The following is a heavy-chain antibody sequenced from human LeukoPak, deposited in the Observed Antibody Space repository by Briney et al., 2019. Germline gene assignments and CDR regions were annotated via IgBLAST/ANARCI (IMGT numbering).Heavy chain of an antibody. J-gene: IGHJ5*02. Sequence: ASLKVSCKASGYTFTSYGISWVRQAPGQGLEWMGWINPNSGGTNYAQKFQGRVTMTRDTSISTAYMELSRLRSDDTAVYYCAGTAAAPYNWFDPWGQGTLVTVSS. CDR1: GYTFTSYG. CDR3: AGTAAAPYNWFDP. D-gene: IGHD6-13*01. V-gene: IGHV1-2*02. CDR2: INPNSGGT.